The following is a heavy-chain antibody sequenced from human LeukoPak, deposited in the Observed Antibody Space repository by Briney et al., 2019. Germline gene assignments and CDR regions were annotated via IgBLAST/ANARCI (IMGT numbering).Heavy chain of an antibody. J-gene: IGHJ4*02. D-gene: IGHD3-9*01. V-gene: IGHV3-7*01. CDR1: GFTFSSYW. Sequence: GGSLRLSCAASGFTFSSYWMSWVRQAPGKGLEWVANIKQDGSEKYYADSVKGRFTISRDNSKNTLYLQMNSLRAEDTAVYYCAKDGGRYFDFYYFDYWGQGTLVTVSS. CDR3: AKDGGRYFDFYYFDY. CDR2: IKQDGSEK.